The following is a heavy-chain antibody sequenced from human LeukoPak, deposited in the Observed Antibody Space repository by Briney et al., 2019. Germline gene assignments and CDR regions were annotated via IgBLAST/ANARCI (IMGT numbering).Heavy chain of an antibody. J-gene: IGHJ3*02. D-gene: IGHD1-26*01. V-gene: IGHV4-4*07. CDR2: ISSSGST. CDR1: GGSISSYY. CDR3: ARETGSGSYGLYAFDI. Sequence: SETLSLTCTVSGGSISSYYWSWIRQPAGKRLEWIGRISSSGSTNYNPSLKSRVTMSVDSSKNQFSLILISVTAADTAVYYCARETGSGSYGLYAFDIWGQGTMVTVSS.